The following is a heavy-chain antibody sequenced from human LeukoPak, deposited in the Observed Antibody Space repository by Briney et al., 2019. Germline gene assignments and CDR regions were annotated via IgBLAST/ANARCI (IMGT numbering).Heavy chain of an antibody. Sequence: ASVKVSCKASGYTFIDYYMHWVRQAPGQGLEWMGWIDPNSGGTNSAQKLQGRVTMTRDTSISTAYMELSRLSSDDTAVYYCGRVWLQDHGYYGMDVWGQGTTVTVSS. D-gene: IGHD6-19*01. CDR2: IDPNSGGT. J-gene: IGHJ6*02. V-gene: IGHV1-2*02. CDR3: GRVWLQDHGYYGMDV. CDR1: GYTFIDYY.